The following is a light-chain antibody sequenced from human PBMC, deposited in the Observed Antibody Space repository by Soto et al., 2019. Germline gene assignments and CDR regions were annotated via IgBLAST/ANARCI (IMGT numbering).Light chain of an antibody. Sequence: QLVLTQPPSVSGAPGQRVTISCTGSSANIGAGYDVHWYQQLPGTPPKLLIYGNSNRPSGVPDRFSGSKSGTSASLAITGLQAEDEADYYCQYYDSSQSGSSVFGGGTKLTVL. J-gene: IGLJ2*01. CDR3: QYYDSSQSGSSV. V-gene: IGLV1-40*01. CDR2: GNS. CDR1: SANIGAGYD.